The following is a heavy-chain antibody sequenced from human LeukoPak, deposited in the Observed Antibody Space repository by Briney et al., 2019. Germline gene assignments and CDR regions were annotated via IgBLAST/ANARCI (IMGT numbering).Heavy chain of an antibody. Sequence: GGSLRLSCAASGFTFSSYSMTWVRQAPGKGLEWVSSISSSSSYIYYADSVKGRFTISRDNAKNSLYLQMNSLRAEDTAVYYCARIVVVPAAEHFDYWGQGTLVTVSS. J-gene: IGHJ4*02. CDR2: ISSSSSYI. CDR3: ARIVVVPAAEHFDY. V-gene: IGHV3-21*01. D-gene: IGHD2-2*01. CDR1: GFTFSSYS.